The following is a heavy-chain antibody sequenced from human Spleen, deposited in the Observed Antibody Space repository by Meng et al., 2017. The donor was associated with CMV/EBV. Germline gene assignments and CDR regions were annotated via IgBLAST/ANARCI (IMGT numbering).Heavy chain of an antibody. V-gene: IGHV2-5*02. CDR3: AHSSLGDYGDPNWFDP. D-gene: IGHD4-17*01. Sequence: QITLKASGPTMVKPTQTLTLTCTFAGFSLSTSGVGVGWIRQPPGKALEWLALIYWDDDKRYSPSLKSRLTITKDTSKNQVVLTMTNMDPVDTATYYCAHSSLGDYGDPNWFDPWGQGTLVTVAS. CDR1: GFSLSTSGVG. J-gene: IGHJ5*02. CDR2: IYWDDDK.